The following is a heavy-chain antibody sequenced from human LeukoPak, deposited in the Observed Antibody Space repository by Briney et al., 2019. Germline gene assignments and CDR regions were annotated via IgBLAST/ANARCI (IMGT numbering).Heavy chain of an antibody. CDR1: GYSISSGYY. Sequence: PSETLSLTCTVSGYSISSGYYWGWIRQPPGKGLEWIGSIYHSENTYYNPSLKSRVTISVDTSKNQFSLKLSSVTAADTAVYYCARDRVGATTHWFDPWGQGTLVTVSS. CDR3: ARDRVGATTHWFDP. J-gene: IGHJ5*02. V-gene: IGHV4-38-2*02. D-gene: IGHD1-26*01. CDR2: IYHSENT.